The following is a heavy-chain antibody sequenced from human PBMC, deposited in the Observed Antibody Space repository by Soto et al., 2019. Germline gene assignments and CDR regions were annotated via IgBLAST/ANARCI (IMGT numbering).Heavy chain of an antibody. CDR1: GYSFTSYW. Sequence: EVQLVQSGAEVKKPGESLRISCKGSGYSFTSYWISWVRQMPGKGLEWMGRIDPSDSYTNYSPSFQGHVTISADKSISTAYLQWSSLKAADTAMYYCARRHSSSSAFDPWGQGTLVTVSS. CDR3: ARRHSSSSAFDP. J-gene: IGHJ5*02. D-gene: IGHD6-13*01. CDR2: IDPSDSYT. V-gene: IGHV5-10-1*01.